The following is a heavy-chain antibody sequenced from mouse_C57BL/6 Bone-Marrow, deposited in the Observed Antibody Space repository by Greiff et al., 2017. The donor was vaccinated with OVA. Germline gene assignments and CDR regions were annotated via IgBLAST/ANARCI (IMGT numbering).Heavy chain of an antibody. J-gene: IGHJ3*01. V-gene: IGHV14-4*01. CDR1: GFNIKDDY. Sequence: VQLQQSGAELVRPGASVKLSCTASGFNIKDDYMHWVKQRPEQGLEWIGWIDPANGDTEYASKFQGKATITADTSSNTAYLQLSSLTSEDTAVYYCTTWGAWFAYWGQGTLVTVSA. CDR2: IDPANGDT. CDR3: TTWGAWFAY.